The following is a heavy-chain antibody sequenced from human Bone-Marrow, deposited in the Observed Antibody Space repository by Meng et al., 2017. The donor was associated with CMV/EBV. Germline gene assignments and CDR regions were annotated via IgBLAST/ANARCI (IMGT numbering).Heavy chain of an antibody. Sequence: GESLKISCAASGFIFSSYGMHWVRQAPGKGLEWVAFIRYDGSNKYYGDSVKGRFTISRDNSKNTMYVQMNSLRAEDTAVYYCAREDRRVYFDYWGQGTLVTVSS. J-gene: IGHJ4*02. V-gene: IGHV3-30*02. CDR2: IRYDGSNK. CDR3: AREDRRVYFDY. CDR1: GFIFSSYG.